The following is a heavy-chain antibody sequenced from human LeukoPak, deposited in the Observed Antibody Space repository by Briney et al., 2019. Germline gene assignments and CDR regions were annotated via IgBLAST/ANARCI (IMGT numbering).Heavy chain of an antibody. CDR1: GDSVRSSY. D-gene: IGHD5-24*01. CDR3: ATISAQTFDI. V-gene: IGHV4-59*02. CDR2: VSSDGTT. J-gene: IGHJ3*02. Sequence: SETLSLTCSVSGDSVRSSYWNWIRQPPGKGLEWIGYVSSDGTTNYTPSLRSRLIMSVDTAKNDISLNLTSVTAADTAIYYCATISAQTFDIWGQGTLVSVSS.